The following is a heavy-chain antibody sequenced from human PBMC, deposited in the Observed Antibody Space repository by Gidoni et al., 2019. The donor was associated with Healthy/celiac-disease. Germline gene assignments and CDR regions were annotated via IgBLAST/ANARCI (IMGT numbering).Heavy chain of an antibody. CDR1: GFTFDDYG. CDR3: ARDPRLDYDILTGSTTSAPGY. J-gene: IGHJ4*02. D-gene: IGHD3-9*01. V-gene: IGHV3-20*04. CDR2: INWNGGST. Sequence: EVQLVESGGGVVRPGGSLSLSCAASGFTFDDYGMSWARQAPGKGLEWVSGINWNGGSTGYADSVKGRFTISRDNAKNSLYLQMNSLRAEDTALYYCARDPRLDYDILTGSTTSAPGYWGQGTLVTVSS.